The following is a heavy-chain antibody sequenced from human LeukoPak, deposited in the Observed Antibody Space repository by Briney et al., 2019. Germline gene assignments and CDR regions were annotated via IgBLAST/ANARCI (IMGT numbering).Heavy chain of an antibody. CDR3: ARVHYCGGDCYSFSYAFDI. J-gene: IGHJ3*02. D-gene: IGHD2-21*02. CDR2: IYYSGST. CDR1: GGSIGSYY. Sequence: PSETLSLTCTVSGGSIGSYYWSWIRQPPGKGLEWIGYIYYSGSTNYNPSLKSRVTISVDTSKNQFSLKLSSVTAADTAVYYCARVHYCGGDCYSFSYAFDIWGQGTMVTVSS. V-gene: IGHV4-59*01.